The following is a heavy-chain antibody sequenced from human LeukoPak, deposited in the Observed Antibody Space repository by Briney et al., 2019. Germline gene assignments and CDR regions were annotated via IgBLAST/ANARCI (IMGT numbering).Heavy chain of an antibody. Sequence: GGSLRLSCLASGLTFNTYWMHWVRQVPGKGLEWVSVVYTGGSTYYTDSVKGRFTISRDISKNTLYLQMNSLRAEDTAVYYCAREKQLWGGFDHWGQGILVTVSS. V-gene: IGHV3-66*01. D-gene: IGHD5-18*01. CDR2: VYTGGST. J-gene: IGHJ4*02. CDR3: AREKQLWGGFDH. CDR1: GLTFNTYW.